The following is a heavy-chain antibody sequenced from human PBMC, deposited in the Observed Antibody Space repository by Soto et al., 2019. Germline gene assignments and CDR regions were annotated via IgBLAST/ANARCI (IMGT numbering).Heavy chain of an antibody. V-gene: IGHV3-33*01. J-gene: IGHJ6*02. CDR3: ARDASYYSLWSGYYPSRNGMDV. CDR2: IWYDGSKK. D-gene: IGHD3-3*01. CDR1: GFTFSSFG. Sequence: QVQVVESGGGVVQPGRSLRLSCAASGFTFSSFGMHWVRQAPGKGLEWVSLIWYDGSKKSYGDSVKGRFTISRDNSRNTVYLQMNSLRADDTAVYYCARDASYYSLWSGYYPSRNGMDVWGQGTTVTSP.